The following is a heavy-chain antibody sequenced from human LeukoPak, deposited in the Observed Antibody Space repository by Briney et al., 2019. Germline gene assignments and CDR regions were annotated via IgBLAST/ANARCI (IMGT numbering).Heavy chain of an antibody. CDR1: GFTFSTYA. V-gene: IGHV3-23*01. D-gene: IGHD5-12*01. Sequence: PGGSLRLSCAASGFTFSTYAMSWVRQAPGKGPEWVSHISASGGGKFYADSVKGRSTISRDNSKNTLYLHMSSLRVEDTAVYYCAKTGVSGLFFDFWGQGTLVTVSA. CDR2: ISASGGGK. CDR3: AKTGVSGLFFDF. J-gene: IGHJ4*02.